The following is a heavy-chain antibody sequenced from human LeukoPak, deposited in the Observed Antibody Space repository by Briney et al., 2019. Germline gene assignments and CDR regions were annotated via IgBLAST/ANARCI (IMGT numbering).Heavy chain of an antibody. D-gene: IGHD4-17*01. CDR1: GFTLSSYA. Sequence: PGGSLRLSCAASGFTLSSYAMHWIRQAPGKGLEYVSAISKNGDSTFHAISVKGRFTISRDNSKNTLYLQMGSLRPEDMAVYYCARMDYSDQFFQHWGQGSLVTVSS. CDR2: ISKNGDST. V-gene: IGHV3-64*01. J-gene: IGHJ1*01. CDR3: ARMDYSDQFFQH.